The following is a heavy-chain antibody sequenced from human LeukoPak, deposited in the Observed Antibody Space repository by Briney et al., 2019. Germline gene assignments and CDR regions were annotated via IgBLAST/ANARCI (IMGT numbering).Heavy chain of an antibody. V-gene: IGHV1-2*02. CDR2: INPNSGGI. CDR1: GYTFTGYY. J-gene: IGHJ6*02. CDR3: ASAAEDTLYYYYGMDV. Sequence: ASVKVSCKASGYTFTGYYMHWVRQAPGQGLEWMGWINPNSGGINYAQKFQGRVTMTRDTSISTAYMELSRLRSDDTAVYYCASAAEDTLYYYYGMDVWGQGTTVTVSS. D-gene: IGHD2-15*01.